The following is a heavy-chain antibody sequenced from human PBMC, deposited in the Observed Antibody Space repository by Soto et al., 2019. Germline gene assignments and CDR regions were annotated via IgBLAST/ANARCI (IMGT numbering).Heavy chain of an antibody. J-gene: IGHJ5*02. D-gene: IGHD2-2*01. CDR1: GGSISSGGYY. CDR3: ARGNIVVVPAAFFDP. Sequence: SETLSLTCTVSGGSISSGGYYCSWIRQHPGKGLEWIGYIYYSGSTYYNPSLKSRVTISVDTSKNQFSLKLSSVTAADTAVYYCARGNIVVVPAAFFDPWGQGTLVTVSS. V-gene: IGHV4-31*03. CDR2: IYYSGST.